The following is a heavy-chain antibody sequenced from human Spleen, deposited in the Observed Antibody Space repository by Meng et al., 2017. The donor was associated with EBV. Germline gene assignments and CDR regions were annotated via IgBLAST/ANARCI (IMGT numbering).Heavy chain of an antibody. CDR3: TRGDL. V-gene: IGHV1-18*01. CDR1: GYIFTKFG. J-gene: IGHJ4*02. CDR2: ISTYNDNA. Sequence: QGQLVQSGNEVKKPGASVKVSCKASGYIFTKFGINWVRHAPGQGLEWLGWISTYNDNANYAPALRDRVTMTTDTSANTVYLDLRNLRSDDTAVYYCTRGDLWGQGTLVTASS.